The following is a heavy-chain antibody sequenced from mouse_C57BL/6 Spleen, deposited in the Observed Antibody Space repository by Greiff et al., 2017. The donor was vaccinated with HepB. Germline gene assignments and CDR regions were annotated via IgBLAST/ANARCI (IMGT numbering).Heavy chain of an antibody. CDR1: GYTFTSYW. CDR3: ARQGATYGYYFDY. J-gene: IGHJ2*01. Sequence: QVQLQQPGAELVKPGASVKMSCKASGYTFTSYWITWVKQRPGQGLEWIGDIYPGSGSTNYNEKFKGKATLTVDTSSSTAYMQLSSLTSEDSAVYYCARQGATYGYYFDYWGQGTTLTVSS. CDR2: IYPGSGST. V-gene: IGHV1-55*01. D-gene: IGHD3-1*01.